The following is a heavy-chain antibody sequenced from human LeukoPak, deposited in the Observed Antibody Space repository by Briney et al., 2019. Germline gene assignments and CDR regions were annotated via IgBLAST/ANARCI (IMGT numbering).Heavy chain of an antibody. Sequence: ASVKVSCKASGYTFTSYYMHWVRQAPGQGLGWMGIINPSGGSTSYAQKFQGRVTMTRDMSTSTVYMELSSLRSEDTAVYYCARSGRGNAFDIWGQGTMVTVSS. J-gene: IGHJ3*02. V-gene: IGHV1-46*01. D-gene: IGHD3-10*01. CDR3: ARSGRGNAFDI. CDR2: INPSGGST. CDR1: GYTFTSYY.